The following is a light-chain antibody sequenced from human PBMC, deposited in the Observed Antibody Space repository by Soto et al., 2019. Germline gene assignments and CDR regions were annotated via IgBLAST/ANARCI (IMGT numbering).Light chain of an antibody. J-gene: IGKJ3*01. CDR3: QQYDTYPIT. CDR1: QSISSW. Sequence: DIQMTQSPSTLSASVGDRVTITCRASQSISSWLAWYQQKPGKAPKLLIYQASNLESGVPSRFSGSGSGTEFTLTISILQPDDFATYYCQQYDTYPITFGPGTKVDIK. CDR2: QAS. V-gene: IGKV1-5*03.